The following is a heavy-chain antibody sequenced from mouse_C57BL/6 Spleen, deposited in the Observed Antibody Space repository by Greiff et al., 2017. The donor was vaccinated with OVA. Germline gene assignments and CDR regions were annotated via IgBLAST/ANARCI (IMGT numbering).Heavy chain of an antibody. CDR3: ARGGRGFAY. J-gene: IGHJ3*01. CDR2: IDPSDSYT. Sequence: QVQLQQPGAELVMPGASVKLSCKASGYTFTSYWMHWVKQRPGQGLEWIGEIDPSDSYTNYNQKFKGKSTLTVDKSSSTAYMQRSSLTSEDSAVYYCARGGRGFAYWGQGTLVTVSA. D-gene: IGHD3-3*01. CDR1: GYTFTSYW. V-gene: IGHV1-69*01.